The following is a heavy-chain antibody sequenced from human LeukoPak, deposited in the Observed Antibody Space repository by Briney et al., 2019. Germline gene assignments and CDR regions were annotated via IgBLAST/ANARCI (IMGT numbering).Heavy chain of an antibody. CDR3: ARSFSGRGDAFDI. V-gene: IGHV4-59*01. CDR1: GGSIGSYY. J-gene: IGHJ3*02. D-gene: IGHD6-19*01. Sequence: PSETLSLTCTLSGGSIGSYYWSWIRQPPGKGLEWIGYIYYTGSTDYNPSLKSRATISVDTSKNQFSLTLSSVTAAETAVYYCARSFSGRGDAFDIWGQGTMVTVSS. CDR2: IYYTGST.